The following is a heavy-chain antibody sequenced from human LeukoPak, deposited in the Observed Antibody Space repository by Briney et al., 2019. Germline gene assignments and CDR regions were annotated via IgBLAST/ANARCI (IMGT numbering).Heavy chain of an antibody. CDR2: ISSSSSTI. CDR1: GFTFSSYS. CDR3: GRGGAAAGTAFDY. D-gene: IGHD6-13*01. V-gene: IGHV3-48*01. Sequence: GGSLRLSCAASGFTFSSYSMNWVRQAPGKGLEWVSYISSSSSTIYYADSVKGRFTISRDNAKNSLYLQMNSLRAEDTAVYYCGRGGAAAGTAFDYWGQGTLVTVSS. J-gene: IGHJ4*02.